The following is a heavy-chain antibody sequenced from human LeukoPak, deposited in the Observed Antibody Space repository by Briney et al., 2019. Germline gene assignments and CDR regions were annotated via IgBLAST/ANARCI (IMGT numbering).Heavy chain of an antibody. J-gene: IGHJ6*03. CDR1: GFTFDDYA. CDR2: ISWNTGSI. V-gene: IGHV3-9*01. D-gene: IGHD2-2*01. Sequence: GGSLRLSCAASGFTFDDYAMHWVRQAPGKGLEWVSGISWNTGSIGYADSVKGRFTISRDNAKNSLYLQMNSLRAEDTALYYCAKLSHSLEYQLLEIEASNYYYYYYMDVWGKGTTVTVSS. CDR3: AKLSHSLEYQLLEIEASNYYYYYYMDV.